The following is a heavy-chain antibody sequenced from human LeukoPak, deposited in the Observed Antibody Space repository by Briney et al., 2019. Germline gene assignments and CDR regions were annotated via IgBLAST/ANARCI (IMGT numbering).Heavy chain of an antibody. V-gene: IGHV4-61*02. J-gene: IGHJ6*04. CDR2: IYTSGST. Sequence: SETLSLTCTVSGGSISSGSYYWSWIRQPAGKGLEWIGRIYTSGSTNYNPSLKSRVTISVDTSKNQFSLKLSSVTAADTAVYYCARAKFGELLMDVWGKGTTVTVSS. CDR3: ARAKFGELLMDV. D-gene: IGHD3-10*01. CDR1: GGSISSGSYY.